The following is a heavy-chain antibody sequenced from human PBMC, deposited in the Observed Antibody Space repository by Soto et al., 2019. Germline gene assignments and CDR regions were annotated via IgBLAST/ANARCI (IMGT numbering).Heavy chain of an antibody. V-gene: IGHV3-74*01. Sequence: PGGSLRLSCAASGFTFSSYWMHWVRQAPGKGLVWVSRINSDGSSTSYADSVKGRFTISRDNAKNTLYLQMNSLRAEDTAVYYCARGAVYYYYYGMDVGGQGTTVTVSS. J-gene: IGHJ6*02. CDR3: ARGAVYYYYYGMDV. CDR2: INSDGSST. CDR1: GFTFSSYW.